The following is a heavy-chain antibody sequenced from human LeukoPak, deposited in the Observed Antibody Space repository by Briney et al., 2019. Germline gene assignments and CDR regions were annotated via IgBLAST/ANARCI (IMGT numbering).Heavy chain of an antibody. CDR3: AKALTYYYDSTWDY. V-gene: IGHV3-23*01. CDR2: ISGSGGST. CDR1: GFTFSSDA. D-gene: IGHD3-22*01. Sequence: TGGSLRLSCAASGFTFSSDAMSWVRQAPGKGLEWVSAISGSGGSTYYADSVKGRFTISRDNSKNTLYLQMNSLRAEDTAVYYCAKALTYYYDSTWDYWGQGTLVTVSS. J-gene: IGHJ4*02.